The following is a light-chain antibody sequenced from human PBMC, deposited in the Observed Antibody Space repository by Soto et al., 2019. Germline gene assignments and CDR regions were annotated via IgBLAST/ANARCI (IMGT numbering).Light chain of an antibody. CDR3: QKHGDWPPAP. CDR2: GAS. Sequence: EVVLTQSPATLSVSPGDRATLSCRASQSVSRNLAWYQQKPGQAPRLLIYGASTRTTGVPARFSGSGSATEFTRSISSLRSEDVAVYYCQKHGDWPPAPFRKGTKLEI. CDR1: QSVSRN. V-gene: IGKV3-15*01. J-gene: IGKJ2*01.